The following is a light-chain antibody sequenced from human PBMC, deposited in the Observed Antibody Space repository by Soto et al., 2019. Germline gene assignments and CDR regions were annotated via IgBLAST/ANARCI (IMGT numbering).Light chain of an antibody. J-gene: IGLJ2*01. V-gene: IGLV2-14*01. CDR2: DVS. CDR1: SSDVGGYNY. Sequence: QSALTQPASVSGSPGQSITISCTGTSSDVGGYNYVSWYQQHPGKAPKLMIYDVSNRPSGVSNRFSCSKSGNTASLIISGLQAEEVADYYCSSYTSSSTVVFGGGTKLTVL. CDR3: SSYTSSSTVV.